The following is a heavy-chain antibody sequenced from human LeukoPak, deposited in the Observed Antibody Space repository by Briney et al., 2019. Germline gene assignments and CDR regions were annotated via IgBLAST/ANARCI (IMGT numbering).Heavy chain of an antibody. CDR3: AAQQLVLGIDY. D-gene: IGHD6-13*01. Sequence: GGSLRLSCAASGVTFSSYWMIWLRQAPGKGLEGVANIKGDGGEKYYVDSVKGRFTISRDNAKNSLYLQMNSLRADDTAVYYCAAQQLVLGIDYWGQGTLVTVSS. CDR2: IKGDGGEK. J-gene: IGHJ4*02. CDR1: GVTFSSYW. V-gene: IGHV3-7*05.